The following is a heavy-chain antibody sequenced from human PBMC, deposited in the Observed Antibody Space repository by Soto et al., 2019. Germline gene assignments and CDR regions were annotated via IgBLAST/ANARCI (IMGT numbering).Heavy chain of an antibody. J-gene: IGHJ2*01. CDR1: GGSFSGYY. D-gene: IGHD2-15*01. Sequence: QVQLQQWGAGLLKPSETLSLTCAVYGGSFSGYYWSWIRQPPGKGLEWIGEINHSGSTNYNPSLKSRVTISVDTSKNQFSLKLSSVTAADTAVYYCARKRDYCSGGSCYSSWYFDLWGRGTLVTVSS. CDR3: ARKRDYCSGGSCYSSWYFDL. CDR2: INHSGST. V-gene: IGHV4-34*01.